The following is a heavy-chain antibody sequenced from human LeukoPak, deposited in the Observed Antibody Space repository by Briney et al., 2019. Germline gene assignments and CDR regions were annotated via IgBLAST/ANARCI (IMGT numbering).Heavy chain of an antibody. D-gene: IGHD6-19*01. J-gene: IGHJ4*02. V-gene: IGHV1-18*01. CDR1: GYXFATYG. CDR2: FNTYNDNT. Sequence: GASVKVSCKTSGYXFATYGISWVRQAPGQGLEWMGWFNTYNDNTDYAQKLQGRVTMTTDTSTNTAYMELSSLRSEDTAVYYCARDRIAVADTGGDYWGQGTLVTVSS. CDR3: ARDRIAVADTGGDY.